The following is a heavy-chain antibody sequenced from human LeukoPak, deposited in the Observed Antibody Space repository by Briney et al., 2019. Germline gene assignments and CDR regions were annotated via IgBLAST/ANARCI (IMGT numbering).Heavy chain of an antibody. Sequence: PGGSLTLSCVASGFTFSSYAMSWVRQAPARGLEWVSSLRGDGETFYADSVKGRFTLSRDHSRNTVYLHLNNLRVEDTAVYYCAKASWVSSAVAVLWGQGTVVTVS. CDR3: AKASWVSSAVAVL. V-gene: IGHV3-23*01. D-gene: IGHD3-16*01. CDR2: LRGDGET. CDR1: GFTFSSYA. J-gene: IGHJ4*02.